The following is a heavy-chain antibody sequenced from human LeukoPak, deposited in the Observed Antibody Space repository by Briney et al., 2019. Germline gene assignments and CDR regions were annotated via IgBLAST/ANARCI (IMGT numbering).Heavy chain of an antibody. V-gene: IGHV3-74*01. Sequence: PGGSLRLSCAASGFTFRSYWIHWVRQAPGKGLVWVSHINSDGSSATYADSVKGRLTISRANAKNTVYLEMNSLRAEDTAVYFCVRDMAVWAQGTTVTVSS. CDR3: VRDMAV. CDR1: GFTFRSYW. J-gene: IGHJ6*02. CDR2: INSDGSSA.